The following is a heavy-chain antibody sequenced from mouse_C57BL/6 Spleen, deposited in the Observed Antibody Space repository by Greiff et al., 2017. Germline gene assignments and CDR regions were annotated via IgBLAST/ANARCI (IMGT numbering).Heavy chain of an antibody. J-gene: IGHJ4*01. D-gene: IGHD3-2*02. CDR2: IYPGDGDT. V-gene: IGHV1-82*01. CDR3: ARGGRQLTGCMDY. Sequence: VQLQQSGPELVKPGASVKISCKASGYAFSSSWMNWVKQRPGKGLEWIGRIYPGDGDTNYNGKFKGKATLTADKSSSTAYMQLSSLTSEDSAVYFCARGGRQLTGCMDYWGQGTSVTVSS. CDR1: GYAFSSSW.